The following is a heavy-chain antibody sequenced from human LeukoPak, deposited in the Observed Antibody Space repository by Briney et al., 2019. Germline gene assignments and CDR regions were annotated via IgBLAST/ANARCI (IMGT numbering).Heavy chain of an antibody. CDR3: ARDDGSWYGVDY. CDR2: IDISGGST. CDR1: GFAFSSHA. J-gene: IGHJ4*02. D-gene: IGHD6-13*01. V-gene: IGHV3-48*02. Sequence: GGSLRLSCAASGFAFSSHAMCWVRQAPGKGLEWVSSIDISGGSTYYADSVKGRFTISRGNAKNSLYLQMNSLRDEDTAVYYCARDDGSWYGVDYWGRGTLVTVSS.